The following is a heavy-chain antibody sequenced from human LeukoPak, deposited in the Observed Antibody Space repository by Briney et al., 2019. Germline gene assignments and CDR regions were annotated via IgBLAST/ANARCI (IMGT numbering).Heavy chain of an antibody. Sequence: GGSLRLSCAASGFTFSNYGMHWVRQAPGKGLEWVAVISYDGINKYYAESVKGRFTISRDNSKNTLYLQMNSLRAEDTAVYYCAKDSGHWGQGTLVTVSS. CDR2: ISYDGINK. CDR1: GFTFSNYG. V-gene: IGHV3-30*18. CDR3: AKDSGH. J-gene: IGHJ4*02.